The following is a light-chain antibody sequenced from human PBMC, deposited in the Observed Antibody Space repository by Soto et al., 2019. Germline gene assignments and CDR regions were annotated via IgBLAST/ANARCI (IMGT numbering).Light chain of an antibody. J-gene: IGLJ1*01. CDR3: CSYAGSRVV. CDR2: EVS. Sequence: ALTQPASVSGSPGQSITISCTGTSSDVGSYNLVSWYQQHPGKAPKLMIYEVSKRPSGVSNRFSGPKSGNTASLTISGLQAEDEADYYCCSYAGSRVVFGTGTKVTVL. V-gene: IGLV2-23*02. CDR1: SSDVGSYNL.